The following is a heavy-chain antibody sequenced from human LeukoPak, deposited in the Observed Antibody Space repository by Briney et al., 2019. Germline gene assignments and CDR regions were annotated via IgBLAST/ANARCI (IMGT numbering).Heavy chain of an antibody. V-gene: IGHV3-21*01. J-gene: IGHJ4*02. CDR2: ISSSSYYI. CDR3: ARVGGLPHFDY. CDR1: GFTFSHYN. Sequence: GGALRLSCAASGFTFSHYNMNWVRQAPGKGLEWVSSISSSSYYIYYTDSVKGRFTISRDNAKNSLYLQMNSLRAEDTAVYYCARVGGLPHFDYWGQGTLVTVSS.